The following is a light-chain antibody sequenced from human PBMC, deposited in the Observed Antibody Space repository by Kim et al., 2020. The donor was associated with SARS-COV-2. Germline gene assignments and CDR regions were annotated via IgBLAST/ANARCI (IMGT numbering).Light chain of an antibody. Sequence: EIVLTQSPGTLSLSPGEGATLSCRASQSVTNSYLAWYQQKAGQAPRLLIYSTSSRATGIPDRFSGSGSGTDFTLTISRLEPEDFAVYHCQQYATSPRTFGQGTKVDIK. CDR2: STS. V-gene: IGKV3-20*01. J-gene: IGKJ1*01. CDR3: QQYATSPRT. CDR1: QSVTNSY.